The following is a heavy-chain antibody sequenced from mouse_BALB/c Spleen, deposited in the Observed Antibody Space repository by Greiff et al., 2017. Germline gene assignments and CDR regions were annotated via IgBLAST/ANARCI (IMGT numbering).Heavy chain of an antibody. V-gene: IGHV1-20*02. J-gene: IGHJ4*01. CDR2: INPYNGDT. Sequence: EVQLQQSGPELVKPGASVKISCKASGYSFTGYFMNWVMQSHGKSLEWIGRINPYNGDTFYNQKFKGKATLTVDKSSSTAHMELRSLASEDSAVYYCARSTGAARSAMDYWGQGTSVTVSS. CDR1: GYSFTGYF. D-gene: IGHD3-1*01. CDR3: ARSTGAARSAMDY.